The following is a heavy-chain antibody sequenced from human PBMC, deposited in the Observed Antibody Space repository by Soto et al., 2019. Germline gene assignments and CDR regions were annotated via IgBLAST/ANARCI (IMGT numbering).Heavy chain of an antibody. V-gene: IGHV5-51*01. CDR2: IYPFDSDI. D-gene: IGHD3-9*01. Sequence: PGESLKISCQGSEYTFTNSWIAWVRQMSGKGLEYMGIIYPFDSDIRYNPSFQGHVTISADRSINTAFLHWSSLRASDTAMYYCAILSTSPSKDLSYSYFSIDVWGPGTTVTVSS. CDR1: EYTFTNSW. J-gene: IGHJ6*03. CDR3: AILSTSPSKDLSYSYFSIDV.